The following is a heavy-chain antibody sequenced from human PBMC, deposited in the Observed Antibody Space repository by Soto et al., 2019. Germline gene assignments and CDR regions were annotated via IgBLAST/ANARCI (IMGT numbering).Heavy chain of an antibody. CDR1: GGSISSSSYY. CDR2: IYYSGST. D-gene: IGHD3-10*02. CDR3: ASLPDLCSGNS. V-gene: IGHV4-39*01. J-gene: IGHJ4*02. Sequence: QLQLQESGPGLVKPSETLSLTCTVSGGSISSSSYYWGWIRQPPGKGLEWIGSIYYSGSTSYNPSLKSRVTIAVDTSKNQFPLKLTSVTAADTAVYYCASLPDLCSGNSWGQGTLVTVSS.